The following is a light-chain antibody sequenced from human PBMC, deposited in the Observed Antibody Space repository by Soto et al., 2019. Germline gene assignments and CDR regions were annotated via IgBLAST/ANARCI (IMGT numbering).Light chain of an antibody. CDR2: DVN. V-gene: IGLV2-14*03. Sequence: QSALTQPASVSGSPGQSITISCTGISSDVGDYKYVSWYQHHPGKAPKLMIYDVNNRPSGVSNRFSGSKSGNTASLTISGLQADDEANYYCSSYTSSSTLYVVFGGGTKLTVL. CDR1: SSDVGDYKY. J-gene: IGLJ2*01. CDR3: SSYTSSSTLYVV.